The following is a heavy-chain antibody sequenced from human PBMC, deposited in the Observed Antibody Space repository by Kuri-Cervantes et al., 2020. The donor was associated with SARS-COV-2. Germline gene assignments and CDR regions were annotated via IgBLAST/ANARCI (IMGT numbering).Heavy chain of an antibody. V-gene: IGHV5-51*01. J-gene: IGHJ4*02. Sequence: GGSLRLSCKGSGYGFTSYWIGWVRQMPGKGLEWMGIIYPGDSDTRYSPSFQGQVTISADKSISTAYLQWSSLKASDTAMYYCARPSDYCSSTSCLDYWGQGTLVTVSS. CDR3: ARPSDYCSSTSCLDY. D-gene: IGHD2-2*01. CDR1: GYGFTSYW. CDR2: IYPGDSDT.